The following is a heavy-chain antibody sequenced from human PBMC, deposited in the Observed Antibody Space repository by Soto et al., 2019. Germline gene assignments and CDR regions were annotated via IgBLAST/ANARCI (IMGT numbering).Heavy chain of an antibody. J-gene: IGHJ4*02. CDR3: FILYGAARRGFDY. CDR2: IYPGDSET. CDR1: GYNFTKNW. Sequence: GESLKISCRGTGYNFTKNWIGWVRQMPGKGLEWMGIIYPGDSETRYSASFQGQVTISVDKSKNTAYLHWSSLKAPDTDIYYCFILYGAARRGFDYWGPGTLVTVSS. D-gene: IGHD2-8*01. V-gene: IGHV5-51*01.